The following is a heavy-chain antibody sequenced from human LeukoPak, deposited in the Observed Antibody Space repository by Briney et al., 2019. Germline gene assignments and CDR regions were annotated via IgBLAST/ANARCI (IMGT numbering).Heavy chain of an antibody. CDR1: GFTFSNYN. CDR3: VPTYYYDSSGYRGGT. Sequence: GSLRLSCAASGFTFSNYNMNWVRQAPGKGLEWIGSIYYRGRTYYNPSLKSRVTISVDTSKNQFSLKLSSVTAADTAVYYCVPTYYYDSSGYRGGTWGQGTLVTVSS. V-gene: IGHV4-59*05. D-gene: IGHD3-22*01. J-gene: IGHJ5*02. CDR2: IYYRGRT.